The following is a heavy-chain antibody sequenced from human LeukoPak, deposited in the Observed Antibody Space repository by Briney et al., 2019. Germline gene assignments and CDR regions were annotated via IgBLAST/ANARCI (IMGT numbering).Heavy chain of an antibody. V-gene: IGHV4-38-2*01. Sequence: SETLSLTXAVSGYSISSGYYWIWIRQPPGKGLEWIGSLYHSDSIYYIPSLESRVTMSVDTSKNQFSLKLSFVTAADTAVYYCARQHDSYHYYYVDVWGTGTTVTVSS. J-gene: IGHJ6*03. CDR3: ARQHDSYHYYYVDV. CDR2: LYHSDSI. CDR1: GYSISSGYY. D-gene: IGHD6-13*01.